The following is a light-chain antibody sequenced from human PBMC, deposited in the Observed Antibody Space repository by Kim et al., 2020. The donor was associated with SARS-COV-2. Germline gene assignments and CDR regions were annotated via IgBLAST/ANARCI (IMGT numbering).Light chain of an antibody. CDR3: QSYDSSLSGWV. Sequence: QRVTISCTGSSSNIGAGYDVPWYQQLPGTAPKLLIYGNSNRPSGVPDRFSGSKSGTSASLAITGLQAEDEADYYCQSYDSSLSGWVFGGGTQLNVL. V-gene: IGLV1-40*01. CDR1: SSNIGAGYD. J-gene: IGLJ3*02. CDR2: GNS.